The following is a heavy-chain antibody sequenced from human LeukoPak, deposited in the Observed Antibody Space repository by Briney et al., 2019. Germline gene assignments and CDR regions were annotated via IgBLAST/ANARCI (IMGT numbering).Heavy chain of an antibody. J-gene: IGHJ5*02. V-gene: IGHV3-48*04. CDR3: AKGEGQQLPYTWFDP. CDR1: GFTFSSYS. Sequence: GGSLRLSCAASGFTFSSYSMNWVRQAPGKGLEWVSYISSSGSTIDYADSVKGRFTISRDNAKNSLYLQMNSLRAEDTAFYYCAKGEGQQLPYTWFDPWGQGTLVTVSS. CDR2: ISSSGSTI. D-gene: IGHD4-11*01.